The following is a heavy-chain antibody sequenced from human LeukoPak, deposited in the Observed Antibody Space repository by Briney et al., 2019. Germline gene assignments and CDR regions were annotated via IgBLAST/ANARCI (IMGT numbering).Heavy chain of an antibody. V-gene: IGHV1-18*01. CDR1: GGTFSSYA. CDR3: ARDYYDSSGREDAFDI. J-gene: IGHJ3*02. D-gene: IGHD3-22*01. Sequence: GASVKVSCKASGGTFSSYAISWVRQAPGQGLEWMGWISAYNGNTNYAQKLQGRVTMTTDTSTSTAYMELRSLRSDDTAVYYCARDYYDSSGREDAFDIWGQGTMVTVSS. CDR2: ISAYNGNT.